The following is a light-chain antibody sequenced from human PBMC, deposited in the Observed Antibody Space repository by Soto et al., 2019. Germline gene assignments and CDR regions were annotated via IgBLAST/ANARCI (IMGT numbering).Light chain of an antibody. J-gene: IGLJ1*01. V-gene: IGLV2-11*01. CDR1: SSDVGVYNY. Sequence: QSVLTQPHSVSVSPGQSVTISCTGTSSDVGVYNYVSWYQQYPGKAPKIMIYDVSKRPSGVPDRFSGSKSDNTASLTISGLQAEDEADYYCCSYAGSYTFVFGIGTKV. CDR2: DVS. CDR3: CSYAGSYTFV.